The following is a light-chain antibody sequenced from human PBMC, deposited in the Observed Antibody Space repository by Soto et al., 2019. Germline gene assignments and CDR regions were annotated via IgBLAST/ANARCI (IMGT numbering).Light chain of an antibody. V-gene: IGKV3D-15*01. CDR3: QQYSVCPLT. CDR1: QSVSNN. J-gene: IGKJ4*01. CDR2: GAS. Sequence: EIVLTQSPATLSVSPGERAALSCRASQSVSNNLAWYQQKPGQPPRLLIFGASTRATGIPARFSGSGSEAEFALTISTLQSEDFAVYYCQQYSVCPLTFGGGTKVEIK.